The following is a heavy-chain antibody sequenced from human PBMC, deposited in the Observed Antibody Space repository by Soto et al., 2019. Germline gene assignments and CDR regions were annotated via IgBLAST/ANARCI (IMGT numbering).Heavy chain of an antibody. CDR1: GGSISSSNW. CDR3: LIDTGSHAYDYDXXXYXXGIDV. J-gene: IGHJ6*02. Sequence: SETLSLTCAVSGGSISSSNWWSWVRQPPGKGLEWIGEIYHSGNTNYNPSLKSRVTISVDKSKNQFSLKLSSVTAADTAVYYCLIDTGSHAYDYDXXXYXXGIDVWGQGTTVTVSS. D-gene: IGHD4-17*01. V-gene: IGHV4-4*02. CDR2: IYHSGNT.